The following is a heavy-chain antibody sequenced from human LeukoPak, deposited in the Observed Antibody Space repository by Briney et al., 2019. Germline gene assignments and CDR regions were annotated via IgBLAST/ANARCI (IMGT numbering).Heavy chain of an antibody. D-gene: IGHD3-22*01. V-gene: IGHV5-51*01. Sequence: GESLKISCQGSGYSFTSYWIAWVRQMPGKGLEWMGIIYPGDSDTRYSPSFQGQVTISADKYISTAYLQWSSLKASDTAIYYCAYDDPSLHWFDPWGQGTLVTVSS. CDR2: IYPGDSDT. CDR1: GYSFTSYW. CDR3: AYDDPSLHWFDP. J-gene: IGHJ5*02.